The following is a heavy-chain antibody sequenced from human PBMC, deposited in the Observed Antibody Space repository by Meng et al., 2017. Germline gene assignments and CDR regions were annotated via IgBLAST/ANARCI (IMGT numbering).Heavy chain of an antibody. CDR3: ARDPPYDFWSGYYNAHYYYYYGMDV. CDR1: GFTFSSYA. V-gene: IGHV3-30*01. Sequence: GGSLRLSCAASGFTFSSYAMHWVRQAPGHGLELVAVISYDGSNKYYADSVKGRFTISRDNSKNTLYLQMNSLRAEDTAVYYCARDPPYDFWSGYYNAHYYYYYGMDVWGQGTTVTVSS. CDR2: ISYDGSNK. J-gene: IGHJ6*02. D-gene: IGHD3-3*01.